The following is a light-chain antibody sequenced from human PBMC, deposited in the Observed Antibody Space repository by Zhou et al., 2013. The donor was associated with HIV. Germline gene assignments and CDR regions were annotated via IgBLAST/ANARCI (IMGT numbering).Light chain of an antibody. Sequence: DIVMTQTPLSSPVTLGQPASISCKSSQSLVYSDGDTYLSWLQQRPGQPPRLLIYEVSKRFSGVPDRFSGSGAGTHFTLKISRVEAEDVGVYYCTQATHLPYTFGQGTKLEI. CDR2: EVS. J-gene: IGKJ2*01. CDR1: QSLVYSDGDTY. CDR3: TQATHLPYT. V-gene: IGKV2-24*01.